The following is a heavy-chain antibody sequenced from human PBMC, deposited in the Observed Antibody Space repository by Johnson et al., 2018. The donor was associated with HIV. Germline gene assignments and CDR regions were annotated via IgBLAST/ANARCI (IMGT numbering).Heavy chain of an antibody. CDR2: ISGSGGST. Sequence: MQLVESGGGLVKPGGSLRLSCAASGFTFSSYAMSWVRQAPGKGLEWVSAISGSGGSTYYADSVKGRFTISRDNSKNTLSLQMNGLRAEDTAVYYCAKLWGRDPDNFWSGPTFDIWGQGTMVTVSS. CDR3: AKLWGRDPDNFWSGPTFDI. J-gene: IGHJ3*02. D-gene: IGHD3-3*01. CDR1: GFTFSSYA. V-gene: IGHV3-23*04.